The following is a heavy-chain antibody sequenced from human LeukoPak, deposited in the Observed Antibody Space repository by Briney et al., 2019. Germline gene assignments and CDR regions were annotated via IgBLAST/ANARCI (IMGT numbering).Heavy chain of an antibody. CDR1: GYTFTTYG. D-gene: IGHD3-10*01. J-gene: IGHJ3*02. Sequence: ASVKVSCKASGYTFTTYGISWVRQAPGQGLEWMGWISAYNGNTNYAQKLQGRVTMTTDTSTSTAYMELRSLRSDDTAVYYCARDPLAYCYGSGSYTDIWGQGTMVTVSS. CDR3: ARDPLAYCYGSGSYTDI. CDR2: ISAYNGNT. V-gene: IGHV1-18*01.